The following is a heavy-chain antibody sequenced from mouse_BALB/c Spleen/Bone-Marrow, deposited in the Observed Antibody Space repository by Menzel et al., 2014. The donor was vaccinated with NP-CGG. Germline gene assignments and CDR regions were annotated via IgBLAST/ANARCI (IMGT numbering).Heavy chain of an antibody. V-gene: IGHV14-1*02. J-gene: IGHJ2*01. CDR3: ARWGNYYFDY. CDR1: GFNIKGYY. Sequence: VQLQQSGAELVRPGALVKLSCKASGFNIKGYYMHWVKQRPEQGLEWIGWIDPENGNTIYDPKFQGKASITADTSSNTAYLQLSSLTSEDTAVYYCARWGNYYFDYWGQGTTLTGSS. CDR2: IDPENGNT.